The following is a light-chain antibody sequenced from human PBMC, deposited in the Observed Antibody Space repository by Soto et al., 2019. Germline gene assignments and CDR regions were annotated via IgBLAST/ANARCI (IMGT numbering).Light chain of an antibody. Sequence: EIVMTQSPATLCFAPGEIVTFSCRASQGVSRKLAWYQHKPGQAPRLLISGASTGATGIPARFSGSGSGTEFTLTISSLQSEDCAIYYCQQYHTWPITFGGGTRWIS. CDR1: QGVSRK. V-gene: IGKV3-15*01. CDR3: QQYHTWPIT. J-gene: IGKJ4*01. CDR2: GAS.